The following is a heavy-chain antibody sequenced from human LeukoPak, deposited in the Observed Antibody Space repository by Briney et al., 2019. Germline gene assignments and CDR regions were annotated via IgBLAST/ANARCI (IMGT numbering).Heavy chain of an antibody. D-gene: IGHD4-17*01. V-gene: IGHV3-7*01. J-gene: IGHJ5*02. Sequence: ETLSLTCTVSGGSISSYYWSWVRQAPGKGLEWVANIKQDGSEKYYVDSVKGRFTISRDNAKNSLYLQMNSLRAEDTAVYYCARCYGDYVSYWFDPWGQGTLVTVSS. CDR1: GGSISSYY. CDR3: ARCYGDYVSYWFDP. CDR2: IKQDGSEK.